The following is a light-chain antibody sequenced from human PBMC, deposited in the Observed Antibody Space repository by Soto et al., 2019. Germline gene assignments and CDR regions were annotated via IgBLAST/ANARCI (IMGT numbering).Light chain of an antibody. CDR1: QSISSY. Sequence: DIQMTHSPSSLSASVGARVTITCRASQSISSYLKWYQQKPWKAPKLLIYASSSLQSGVPSRFSGSGSGTDFTLTISSLQPKDFATYECEQSYSTPRTVGQGTEVEIK. V-gene: IGKV1-39*01. J-gene: IGKJ1*01. CDR2: ASS. CDR3: EQSYSTPRT.